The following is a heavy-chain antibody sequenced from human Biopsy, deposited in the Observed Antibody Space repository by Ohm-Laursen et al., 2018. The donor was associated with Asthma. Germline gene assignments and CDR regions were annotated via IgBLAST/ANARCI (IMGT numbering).Heavy chain of an antibody. J-gene: IGHJ6*02. Sequence: SEKVSCTTSGYTFNRAGITWVRQAPGQGLRWMVWISVYNGNTKVAQKLQDRATMITDTSTSTAYMELRSLRSDDTAVYFCARAVDYSHYYGIDVWGQGTTVTVS. CDR1: GYTFNRAG. D-gene: IGHD3-10*01. V-gene: IGHV1-18*01. CDR2: ISVYNGNT. CDR3: ARAVDYSHYYGIDV.